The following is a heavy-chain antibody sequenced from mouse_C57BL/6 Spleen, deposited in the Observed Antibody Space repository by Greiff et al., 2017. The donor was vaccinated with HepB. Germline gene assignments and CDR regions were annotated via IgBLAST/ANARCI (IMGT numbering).Heavy chain of an antibody. CDR3: ANYDGYYAWFAY. J-gene: IGHJ3*01. CDR1: GYTFTSYW. Sequence: QVQLKQPGAELVKPGASVKLSCKASGYTFTSYWMHWVKQRPGRGLEWIGRIDPNSGGTKYNEKFKSKATLTVDKPSSTAYMQLSSLTSEDSAVYYCANYDGYYAWFAYWGQGTLVTVAA. D-gene: IGHD2-3*01. CDR2: IDPNSGGT. V-gene: IGHV1-72*01.